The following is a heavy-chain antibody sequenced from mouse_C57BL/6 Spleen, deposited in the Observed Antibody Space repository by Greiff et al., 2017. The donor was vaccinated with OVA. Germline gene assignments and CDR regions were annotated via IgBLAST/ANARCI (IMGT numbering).Heavy chain of an antibody. CDR3: ARRYYYGSSSYFDY. V-gene: IGHV5-6*02. CDR1: GFTFSSYG. J-gene: IGHJ2*01. CDR2: ISSGGSYT. Sequence: DVMLVESGGDLVKPGGSLKLSCAASGFTFSSYGMSWVRQTPDKRLEWVATISSGGSYTYYPDSVKGRFTISRANAKNTLYLQMSSLKSEDTAMYYCARRYYYGSSSYFDYWGQGTTLTVSS. D-gene: IGHD1-1*01.